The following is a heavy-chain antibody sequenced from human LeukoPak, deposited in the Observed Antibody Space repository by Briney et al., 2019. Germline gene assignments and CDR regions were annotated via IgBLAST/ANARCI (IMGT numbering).Heavy chain of an antibody. Sequence: SVKVSCKASGYTFTGYYMHWVRQAPGQGLEWMGGIIPIFGTANYAQKFQGRVTITTDESTSTAYMELSSLRSEDTAVYYCARTRNYDVGYYYMDVWGKGTTVTVSS. J-gene: IGHJ6*03. V-gene: IGHV1-69*05. CDR2: IIPIFGTA. D-gene: IGHD1-7*01. CDR3: ARTRNYDVGYYYMDV. CDR1: GYTFTGYY.